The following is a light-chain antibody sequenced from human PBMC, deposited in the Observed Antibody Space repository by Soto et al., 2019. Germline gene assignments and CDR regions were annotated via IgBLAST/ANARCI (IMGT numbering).Light chain of an antibody. Sequence: IQMTQSPSSLSASVGDRVTITCRASQRITTYLNWYQQKPGKAPKLLISTSGTLQRGVPSRFSGSGSGTDFTLTITALRPEDVATYFCQQSYSIPYTFRQGTKLEIK. CDR2: TSG. CDR3: QQSYSIPYT. J-gene: IGKJ2*01. CDR1: QRITTY. V-gene: IGKV1-39*01.